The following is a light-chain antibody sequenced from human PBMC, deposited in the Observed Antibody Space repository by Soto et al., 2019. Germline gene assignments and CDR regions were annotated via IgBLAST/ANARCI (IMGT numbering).Light chain of an antibody. CDR3: QQYGGSPIT. CDR2: GAS. Sequence: EIVMTQSPATLSVSPGERATLSCRASQSVSSSYLAWYQQKPGQAPRLLFFGASIRDTGIPDRFSGSGSGTDFTLTISRLEPEDFAMYFCQQYGGSPITFGQGTRLEIK. CDR1: QSVSSSY. J-gene: IGKJ5*01. V-gene: IGKV3-20*01.